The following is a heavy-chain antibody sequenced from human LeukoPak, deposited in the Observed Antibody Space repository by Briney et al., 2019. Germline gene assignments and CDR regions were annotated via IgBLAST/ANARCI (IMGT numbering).Heavy chain of an antibody. J-gene: IGHJ4*02. CDR1: GFTFSSYA. V-gene: IGHV3-30-3*01. Sequence: GRSLRLSCAASGFTFSSYAMHWVRQAPGKGLEWVAVISYDGSNKYYADSVKGRFTISRDNSKNTLYLQMNSLRAEDTAVYYCARDRYYDSSGYYDYWGQGTLVTVSS. D-gene: IGHD3-22*01. CDR2: ISYDGSNK. CDR3: ARDRYYDSSGYYDY.